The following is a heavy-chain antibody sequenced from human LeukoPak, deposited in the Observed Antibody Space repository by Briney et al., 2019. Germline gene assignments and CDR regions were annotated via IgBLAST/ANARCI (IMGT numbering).Heavy chain of an antibody. J-gene: IGHJ4*02. V-gene: IGHV4-39*01. Sequence: SETLSLTCTVSGGSINSYYWGWIRQPPGKGLEWIASIYYSGSTYYNPSLKSRVTISVDTSQNQFSLKLSSVTAADTAVYYCATTAISAAGTGGPFDCWGQGALVTVSS. CDR3: ATTAISAAGTGGPFDC. D-gene: IGHD6-13*01. CDR1: GGSINSYY. CDR2: IYYSGST.